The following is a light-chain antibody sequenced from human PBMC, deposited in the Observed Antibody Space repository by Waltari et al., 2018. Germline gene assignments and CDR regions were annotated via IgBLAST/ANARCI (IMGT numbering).Light chain of an antibody. CDR1: SSDVGGYNY. CDR2: DVT. J-gene: IGLJ2*01. Sequence: QSALTQPASVSGSLGQSITISCTGTSSDVGGYNYVPWYQQYPGKAPKFLIYDVTKRPSGVSNRFSGSKSGNTASLTISGLQAEDEADYYCCSYVGGGTLVFGGGTNVTVL. V-gene: IGLV2-23*02. CDR3: CSYVGGGTLV.